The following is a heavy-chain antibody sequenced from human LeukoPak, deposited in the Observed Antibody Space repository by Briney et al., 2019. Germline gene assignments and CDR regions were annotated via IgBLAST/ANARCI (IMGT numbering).Heavy chain of an antibody. V-gene: IGHV3-7*01. CDR2: INQDGSER. J-gene: IGHJ4*02. D-gene: IGHD1-26*01. CDR3: ARASIVGATTLFGN. Sequence: PGGSLRLSCAASGFTFSSFWMSWVRQAPGKGLEWVANINQDGSERYYVDSVKGRFTISRDNAKNSLYLQMNSLRVEDTAVYYCARASIVGATTLFGNWGQGTLVTVSS. CDR1: GFTFSSFW.